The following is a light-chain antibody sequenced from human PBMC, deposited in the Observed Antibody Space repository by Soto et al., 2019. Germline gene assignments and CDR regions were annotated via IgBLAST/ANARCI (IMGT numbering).Light chain of an antibody. V-gene: IGKV1-5*03. CDR2: KAT. Sequence: DVQMTQSPSTLSASVGDGVTITCRASQSIGSGLAWYQQRPGKAPKLLIYKATNLQEGVPSRCSGSGSGTDFSLTISSLQPVDSATYYCQQYNDFQYTFGQGTKLEI. J-gene: IGKJ2*01. CDR3: QQYNDFQYT. CDR1: QSIGSG.